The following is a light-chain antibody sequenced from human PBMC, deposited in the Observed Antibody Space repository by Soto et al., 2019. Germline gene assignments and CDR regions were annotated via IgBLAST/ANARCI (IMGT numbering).Light chain of an antibody. J-gene: IGLJ2*01. CDR1: SSDVGGYNY. CDR3: SSYTSSSTVV. Sequence: QSVLTQPASVSGSPGQSITISCTGTSSDVGGYNYVSWYQQHPGKAPKLMIYDVSNRPSGVSNRFSGSKSVNTASLTISGLQAEDEADYYCSSYTSSSTVVFGGGNKVTVL. V-gene: IGLV2-14*01. CDR2: DVS.